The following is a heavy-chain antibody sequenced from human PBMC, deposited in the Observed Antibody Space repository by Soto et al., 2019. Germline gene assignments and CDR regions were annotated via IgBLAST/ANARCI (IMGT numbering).Heavy chain of an antibody. D-gene: IGHD6-19*01. CDR2: ISGSGGST. Sequence: PGGSLRLSCAASGFTFSSYAMSWVRQAPGKGLEWVSAISGSGGSTYYADSAKGRFTISRDNSKNTLYLQMNSLRAEDTAVYYCAKEGEHSSGWANFDYWGQGTLVTVSS. CDR1: GFTFSSYA. CDR3: AKEGEHSSGWANFDY. J-gene: IGHJ4*02. V-gene: IGHV3-23*01.